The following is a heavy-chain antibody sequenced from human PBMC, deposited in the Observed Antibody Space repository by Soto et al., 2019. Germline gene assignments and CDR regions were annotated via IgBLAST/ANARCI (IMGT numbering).Heavy chain of an antibody. J-gene: IGHJ6*02. CDR1: GFIFSSYG. CDR3: AKDPARYYDSRSGPGRYGMDV. V-gene: IGHV3-30*18. CDR2: ISYDGSNK. Sequence: VQLVESGGGVVQTGRSLRLSCAASGFIFSSYGMHWVRQAPGKGLEWVAIISYDGSNKYYGDSVKGRFSISRDNSKNTLYLQMNSLRAEDTAVYYCAKDPARYYDSRSGPGRYGMDVWGQGTTVTVSS. D-gene: IGHD3-3*01.